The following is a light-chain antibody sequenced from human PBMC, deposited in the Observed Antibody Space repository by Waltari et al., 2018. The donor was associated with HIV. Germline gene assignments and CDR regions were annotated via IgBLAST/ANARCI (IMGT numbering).Light chain of an antibody. V-gene: IGLV2-8*01. CDR2: EVT. Sequence: QSALTQPPSASGSPGQSITISCTGTSSDVGGSKYVSWYQQHPGKAPKLMIYEVTKRPSGVPCRFFGSKSGNTALLTVSGLQAEDEADYYCSSYADNNEVLFGGGTKMTVL. CDR3: SSYADNNEVL. CDR1: SSDVGGSKY. J-gene: IGLJ3*02.